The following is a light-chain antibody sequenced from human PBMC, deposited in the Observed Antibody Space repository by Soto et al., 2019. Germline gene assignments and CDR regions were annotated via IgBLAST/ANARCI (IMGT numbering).Light chain of an antibody. V-gene: IGKV3-15*01. CDR1: QSLGSH. CDR2: GAS. J-gene: IGKJ3*01. CDR3: QQYNKWPPLT. Sequence: EIEMTQSPATLSVSPGERATISCRASQSLGSHLAWYQQKPGQAPRLLIYGASTRATGIPTRFSGSGSGTDDTLTISSLQSEDFALYYCQQYNKWPPLTFGPGTKVDMK.